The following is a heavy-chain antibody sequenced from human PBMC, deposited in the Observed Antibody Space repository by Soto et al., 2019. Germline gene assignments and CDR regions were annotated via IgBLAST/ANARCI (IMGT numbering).Heavy chain of an antibody. J-gene: IGHJ4*02. CDR3: AKDLSGAHFY. V-gene: IGHV3-23*01. CDR1: GFTFSSYA. D-gene: IGHD1-26*01. CDR2: ISDSGGST. Sequence: EVQLLESGGGLVQPGGSLRLSCAASGFTFSSYAMSWVRQAPGTGLEWVSTISDSGGSTYYADSVKGRFTISRDNSKNTLYLQMNNLRAEDTAVYYCAKDLSGAHFYWGQGTLVTVSS.